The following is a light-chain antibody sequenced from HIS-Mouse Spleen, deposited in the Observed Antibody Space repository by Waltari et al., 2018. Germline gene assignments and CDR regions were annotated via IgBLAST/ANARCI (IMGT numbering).Light chain of an antibody. CDR2: DDS. CDR1: NIGRNS. Sequence: SYVLTQPPSVSVAPGKPARITCRGNNIGRNSVHWYQQKPGQAPVLVVYDDSDRPSGIPGRFSGSNSGNTATLTISRVEAGDEADYYCQVWDSSSDHVVFGGGTKLTVL. CDR3: QVWDSSSDHVV. V-gene: IGLV3-21*03. J-gene: IGLJ2*01.